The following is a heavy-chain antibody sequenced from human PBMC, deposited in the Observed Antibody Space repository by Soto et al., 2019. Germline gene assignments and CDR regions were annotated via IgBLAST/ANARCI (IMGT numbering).Heavy chain of an antibody. Sequence: GSMRLSCAASGFTFSTYSMNWVRQAPGKGLEWVADITTSSSFRFYADSVKGRFTISRDDAKNSLYLQMNSLRAEDTGVYYCARDLGVALATLTLDYWGQGTLVTVSS. J-gene: IGHJ4*02. V-gene: IGHV3-21*01. CDR1: GFTFSTYS. D-gene: IGHD2-15*01. CDR2: ITTSSSFR. CDR3: ARDLGVALATLTLDY.